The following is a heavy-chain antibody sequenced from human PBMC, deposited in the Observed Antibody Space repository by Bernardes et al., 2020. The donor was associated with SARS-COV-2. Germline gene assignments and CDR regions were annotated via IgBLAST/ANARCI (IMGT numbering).Heavy chain of an antibody. J-gene: IGHJ4*02. D-gene: IGHD6-13*01. CDR1: GGSISSYY. CDR3: AGAPDSSSWFHF. CDR2: IHYSGTT. Sequence: SETLSLTCNVSGGSISSYYWSWIRQSPGKGLDWIGYIHYSGTTYYNPSLKTRVTISLDTSKRQVSLKLTSVTTADTAVYFCAGAPDSSSWFHFWGQGTLVTVSS. V-gene: IGHV4-59*01.